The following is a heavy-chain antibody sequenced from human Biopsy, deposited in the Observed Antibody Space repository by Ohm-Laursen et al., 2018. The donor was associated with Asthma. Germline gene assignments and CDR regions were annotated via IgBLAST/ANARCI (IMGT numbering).Heavy chain of an antibody. J-gene: IGHJ4*02. V-gene: IGHV3-30*18. Sequence: SLRLSCAASGFTFSNYGMHWVRQAPGEGLDWVAVISFDGSNKNYTDSVKGRFTISRDNSRNTLQLQMNSLRAEDTAVYYCAKDVFPGWELRRGPDYWGQGTLVTVSS. CDR3: AKDVFPGWELRRGPDY. CDR1: GFTFSNYG. D-gene: IGHD1-26*01. CDR2: ISFDGSNK.